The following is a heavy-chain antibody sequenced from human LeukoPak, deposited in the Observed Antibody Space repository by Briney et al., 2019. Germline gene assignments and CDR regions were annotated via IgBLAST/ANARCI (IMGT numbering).Heavy chain of an antibody. CDR1: GFTFSDYD. CDR2: ISGRSSHM. Sequence: GGSLRLSCSASGFTFSDYDMNWVRQAPGKGLEWVSSISGRSSHMYYGDSVKGRFSISRDNAKNSLYLQMNSLGAEDTAVYYCGRAFPPLRVSSAGDLWGQGILVTVSS. J-gene: IGHJ4*02. CDR3: GRAFPPLRVSSAGDL. V-gene: IGHV3-21*01. D-gene: IGHD2-8*01.